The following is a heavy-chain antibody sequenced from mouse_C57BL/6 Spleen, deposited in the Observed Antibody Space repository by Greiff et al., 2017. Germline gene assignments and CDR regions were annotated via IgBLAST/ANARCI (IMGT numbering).Heavy chain of an antibody. V-gene: IGHV1-64*01. Sequence: QVQLQQPGAELVKPGASVKLSCKASGYTFTSYWMHWVKQRPGQGLEWIGMIHPNSGSTNYNEKFKSKATLTVDKSSSTAYMQLSSLTSEDSAVYYCANVYYYGSSPYYFDYWGQGTTLTVSS. D-gene: IGHD1-1*01. CDR1: GYTFTSYW. CDR3: ANVYYYGSSPYYFDY. CDR2: IHPNSGST. J-gene: IGHJ2*01.